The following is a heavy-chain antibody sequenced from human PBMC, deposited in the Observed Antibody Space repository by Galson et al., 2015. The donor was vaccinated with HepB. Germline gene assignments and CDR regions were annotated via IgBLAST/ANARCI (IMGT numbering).Heavy chain of an antibody. Sequence: SVKVSCKASGGTINSLAISWVRQAPGQGLDWVGRVIPVLGIATYAQRFQGRVTISADITADKSTSTSYMELSSLRSDETAMYYCASGYSGSYRDYFDSWGQGTLVTVSS. V-gene: IGHV1-69*04. J-gene: IGHJ4*02. CDR1: GGTINSLA. D-gene: IGHD1-26*01. CDR2: VIPVLGIA. CDR3: ASGYSGSYRDYFDS.